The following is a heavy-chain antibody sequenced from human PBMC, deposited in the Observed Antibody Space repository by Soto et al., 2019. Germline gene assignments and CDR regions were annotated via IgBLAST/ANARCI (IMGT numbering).Heavy chain of an antibody. CDR1: GGSINRYY. D-gene: IGHD6-19*01. V-gene: IGHV4-59*01. CDR3: ARVPWQWLGGYAFDI. CDR2: IYYSGST. J-gene: IGHJ3*02. Sequence: SETLSPTCTVSGGSINRYYWSLLRQPPGKGLEWIGYIYYSGSTNYNPSLKSRATISVDTSKNQFTLKLSSVTAADTAVYYCARVPWQWLGGYAFDIWGQGTMVTVSS.